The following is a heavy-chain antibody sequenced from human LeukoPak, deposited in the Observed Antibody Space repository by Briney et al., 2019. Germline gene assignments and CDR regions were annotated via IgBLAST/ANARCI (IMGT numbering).Heavy chain of an antibody. V-gene: IGHV3-23*01. D-gene: IGHD4/OR15-4a*01. CDR2: ISGSGGST. CDR3: ARRAGAYSHPYDY. Sequence: GGSLRLSCAVSGFTFSSYAMSWVPQAPGKGLEWVSAISGSGGSTYYADSVKGRFTISRDNSKNTLYLQMNSLRAEDTAVYYCARRAGAYSHPYDYWGQGTLVTVSS. CDR1: GFTFSSYA. J-gene: IGHJ4*02.